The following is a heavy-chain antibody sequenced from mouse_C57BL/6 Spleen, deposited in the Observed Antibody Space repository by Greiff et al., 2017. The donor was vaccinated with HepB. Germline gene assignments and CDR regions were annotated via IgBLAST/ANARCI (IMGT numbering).Heavy chain of an antibody. CDR2: ISYDGSN. V-gene: IGHV3-6*01. CDR3: ARMNYGKEYFDV. Sequence: EVKLQESGPGLVKPSQSLSLTCSVTGYSITSGYYWNWIRQFPGNKLEWMGYISYDGSNNYNPSLKNRISITRDTSKNQFFLKLNSVTTEDTATYYCARMNYGKEYFDVWGTGTTVTVSS. D-gene: IGHD2-4*01. CDR1: GYSITSGYY. J-gene: IGHJ1*03.